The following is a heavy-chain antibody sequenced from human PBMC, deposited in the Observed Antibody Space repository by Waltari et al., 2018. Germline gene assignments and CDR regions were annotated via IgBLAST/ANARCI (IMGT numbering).Heavy chain of an antibody. CDR1: GYSFTSYW. J-gene: IGHJ4*02. Sequence: EVQLVQSGAEVKKPGESLKISCKGSGYSFTSYWIGWVRQMPGKGLEWMGIIYPGDSDTRYSPSFQGQVTISADKSISTAYMELSRLRSDDTAVYYCARDFDFTVAGGLYWGQGTLVTVSS. V-gene: IGHV5-51*03. CDR2: IYPGDSDT. D-gene: IGHD6-19*01. CDR3: ARDFDFTVAGGLY.